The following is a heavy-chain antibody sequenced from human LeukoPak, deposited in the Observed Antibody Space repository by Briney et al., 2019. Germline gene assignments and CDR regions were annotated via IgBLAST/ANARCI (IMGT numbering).Heavy chain of an antibody. V-gene: IGHV4-4*07. Sequence: SETLSLTCTVSSGSISSYYWSWIRQPAGKGLEWIGRVYTSGSTNYNPSLKSRVTMSIDTSKNQFSLKLSSVTAADTAIYFCARVRSGAFDLWNQGTTVTVSS. CDR2: VYTSGST. J-gene: IGHJ3*01. CDR1: SGSISSYY. CDR3: ARVRSGAFDL. D-gene: IGHD3-3*01.